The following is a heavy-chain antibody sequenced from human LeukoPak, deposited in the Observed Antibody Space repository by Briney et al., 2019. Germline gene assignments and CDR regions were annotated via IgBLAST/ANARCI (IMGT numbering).Heavy chain of an antibody. Sequence: GGSLRHSCAASGFTFSSYWMSWVRQAPGKGLEWVANIKQDGSEKYNVDSVKGRFTISRDNAKNSLYLQMNSLSAEGTAVYYCARAPSFDSSGFDAFDIWGQGTMVTVSS. J-gene: IGHJ3*02. CDR3: ARAPSFDSSGFDAFDI. CDR1: GFTFSSYW. D-gene: IGHD3-22*01. V-gene: IGHV3-7*01. CDR2: IKQDGSEK.